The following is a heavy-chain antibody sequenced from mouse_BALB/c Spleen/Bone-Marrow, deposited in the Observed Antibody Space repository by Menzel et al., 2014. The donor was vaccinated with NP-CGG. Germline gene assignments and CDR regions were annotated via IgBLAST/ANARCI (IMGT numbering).Heavy chain of an antibody. CDR1: GFNIKDTY. D-gene: IGHD1-1*01. Sequence: EVKLMESGAELVKPGASVKLSCTVSGFNIKDTYMHWVKQRPEQGLEWIGRIDPANGNTKYDPKFQGKATITADTSSNTAYLQLSSLTSEDTAVYYCASYYYGSSTFAYWGQGTLVTVSA. CDR2: IDPANGNT. CDR3: ASYYYGSSTFAY. J-gene: IGHJ3*01. V-gene: IGHV14-3*02.